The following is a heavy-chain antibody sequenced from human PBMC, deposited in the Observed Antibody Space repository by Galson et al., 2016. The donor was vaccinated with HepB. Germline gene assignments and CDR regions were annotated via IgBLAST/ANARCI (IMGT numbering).Heavy chain of an antibody. V-gene: IGHV3-48*03. D-gene: IGHD5-18*01. CDR3: AREYSYGYYYFYGVDV. CDR2: ISSSGSTI. Sequence: LRLSCAASGFTFRSYEMYWVRQAPGKGLEWVSYISSSGSTIYYADSVKGRFTISRDNAKNSLHLQMNSLRAEDTAVYYCAREYSYGYYYFYGVDVWGQGTTVTVSS. CDR1: GFTFRSYE. J-gene: IGHJ6*02.